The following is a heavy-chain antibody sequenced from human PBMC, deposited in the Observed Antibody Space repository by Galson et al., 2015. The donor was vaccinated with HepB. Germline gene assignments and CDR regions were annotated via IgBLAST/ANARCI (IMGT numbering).Heavy chain of an antibody. CDR3: AKAGIHLWSQLGQESPDS. CDR2: ISYDGSNK. J-gene: IGHJ4*02. V-gene: IGHV3-30*18. CDR1: GFTFSYYG. D-gene: IGHD5-18*01. Sequence: SLRLSCAASGFTFSYYGMHWVRQAPGKGLQWVAVISYDGSNKYYADSVKGRFTISRDNSKNTLYLQMSSLRPEDTAVYYCAKAGIHLWSQLGQESPDSWGQGTLVTVSS.